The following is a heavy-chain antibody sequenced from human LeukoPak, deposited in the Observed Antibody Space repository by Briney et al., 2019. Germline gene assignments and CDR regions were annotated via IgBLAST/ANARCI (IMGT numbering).Heavy chain of an antibody. Sequence: PSETLSLTCTVSGGSISSGGYHWSWIRQHLGKGLEWIGYINHSGTTYYNPSLKSRVTISVDTSKNHFSLMLRSVTAADTAVYYCANYGSGTYRSDPWGQGTLVTVSS. CDR1: GGSISSGGYH. CDR2: INHSGTT. D-gene: IGHD3-10*01. V-gene: IGHV4-31*03. CDR3: ANYGSGTYRSDP. J-gene: IGHJ5*02.